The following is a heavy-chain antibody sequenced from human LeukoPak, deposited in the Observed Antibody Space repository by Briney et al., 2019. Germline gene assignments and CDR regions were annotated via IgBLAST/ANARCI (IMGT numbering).Heavy chain of an antibody. J-gene: IGHJ4*02. V-gene: IGHV3-48*03. CDR1: GFTFRRYE. CDR3: ARDRSVYYVWGSNPLDY. CDR2: ITTSASTI. D-gene: IGHD3-16*02. Sequence: LRLFCAASGFTFRRYEMNWVRRAPGKGLVGVSYITTSASTIYYADSGKGRFSIFRDNAKRALYLQMNSLRAEDTAVYYCARDRSVYYVWGSNPLDYWGQGTLVTVSS.